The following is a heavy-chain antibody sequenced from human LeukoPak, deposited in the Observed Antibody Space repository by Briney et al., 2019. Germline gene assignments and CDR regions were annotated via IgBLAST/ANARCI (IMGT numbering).Heavy chain of an antibody. V-gene: IGHV1-69*13. D-gene: IGHD3-22*01. CDR1: GGTFITYA. Sequence: VKVSCKASGGTFITYAIGWVRQAAGQGLEWMGGIIPIFGTANYAQKFQGRVTITADESTSTAYMELSSLRSEDTAVYYCARNYYYDSSGYYYWGQGTLVTVSS. CDR3: ARNYYYDSSGYYY. CDR2: IIPIFGTA. J-gene: IGHJ4*02.